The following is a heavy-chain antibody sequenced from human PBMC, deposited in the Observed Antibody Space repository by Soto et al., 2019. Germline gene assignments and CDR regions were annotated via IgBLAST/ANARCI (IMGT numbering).Heavy chain of an antibody. CDR3: ASGGLYI. Sequence: EVQLVESGGGLVQPGGSLRLSCAASGFTFSNYDMHWVRQTSGKGLEWVAGIGTDGDTFYPGSVKGRFSISREDATNSFYLQMNSLRAEDTAVYSCASGGLYICGQGTLVTVSS. D-gene: IGHD3-16*01. V-gene: IGHV3-13*01. CDR1: GFTFSNYD. CDR2: IGTDGDT. J-gene: IGHJ4*02.